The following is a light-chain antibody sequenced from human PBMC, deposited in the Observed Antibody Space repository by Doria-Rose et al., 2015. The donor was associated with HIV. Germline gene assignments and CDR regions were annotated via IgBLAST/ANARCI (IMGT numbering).Light chain of an antibody. CDR3: QHYDTYPYT. CDR1: RRISSW. V-gene: IGKV1-5*03. Sequence: DIQMTQSPSTLSASVGDRVAITCRASRRISSWLAWYQQKPGKAPKLLIYKASILESGVPSRFSGRGSGIEFTLTISSLQPDDFATYYCQHYDTYPYTFGQGTRLQI. J-gene: IGKJ2*01. CDR2: KAS.